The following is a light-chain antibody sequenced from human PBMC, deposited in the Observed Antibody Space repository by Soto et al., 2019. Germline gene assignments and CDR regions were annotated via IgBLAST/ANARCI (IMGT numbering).Light chain of an antibody. CDR1: QSVSSN. J-gene: IGKJ1*01. V-gene: IGKV3-15*01. Sequence: EIVKTPSPAPPSVSPGERATLSCRASQSVSSNLAWYQQKPGQAPRLLIYGASTRATGIPARFSGSGSGTEFTLTISSLQSEDFVVYYCQQYNNWWTFGQGTKVDIK. CDR3: QQYNNWWT. CDR2: GAS.